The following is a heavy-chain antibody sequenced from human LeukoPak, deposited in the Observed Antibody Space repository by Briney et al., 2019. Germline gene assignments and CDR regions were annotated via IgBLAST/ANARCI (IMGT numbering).Heavy chain of an antibody. Sequence: GGSLRLSCAASGFTFSSHNMNWVRQAPGKGLEWVSYISTSSSYIYYADSVKGRFTISRDNAKNSLYLQMNSLRAEDTAVYYCAREAGWGNFDSWGQGTLVSVSS. CDR1: GFTFSSHN. J-gene: IGHJ4*02. CDR2: ISTSSSYI. V-gene: IGHV3-21*01. CDR3: AREAGWGNFDS. D-gene: IGHD3-16*01.